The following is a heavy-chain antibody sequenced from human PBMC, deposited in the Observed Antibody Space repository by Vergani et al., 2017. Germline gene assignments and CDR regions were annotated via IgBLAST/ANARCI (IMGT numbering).Heavy chain of an antibody. CDR3: ARVEPDSGISMVRGVIEY. Sequence: QVQLQESGPGLVKPSQTLSLTCTVSGGSISSGGYYWSWIRQHPGKGLEWIGYIYYSGSTYYNPSLKSRVTISVDTSKNQFSLKLSSVTAADTTVYYCARVEPDSGISMVRGVIEYWGQGTTVTVSS. D-gene: IGHD3-10*01. V-gene: IGHV4-31*03. CDR1: GGSISSGGYY. J-gene: IGHJ6*02. CDR2: IYYSGST.